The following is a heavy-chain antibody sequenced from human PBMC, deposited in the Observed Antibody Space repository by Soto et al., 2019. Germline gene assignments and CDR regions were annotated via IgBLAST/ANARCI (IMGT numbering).Heavy chain of an antibody. CDR3: ARDGTQYSSSSDFDY. V-gene: IGHV3-21*01. CDR2: ISSSSSYI. D-gene: IGHD6-6*01. J-gene: IGHJ4*02. CDR1: GFTFSSYS. Sequence: PGGSLRLSCAASGFTFSSYSMNWVRQAPGKGLEWVSSISSSSSYIYYADSVKGRFTISRDNAKNSLYLQMNNLRAEDTAVYYCARDGTQYSSSSDFDYWGQGTLVTVSS.